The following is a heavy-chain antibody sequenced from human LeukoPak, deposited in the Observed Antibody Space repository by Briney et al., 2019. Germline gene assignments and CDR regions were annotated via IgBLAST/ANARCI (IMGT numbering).Heavy chain of an antibody. CDR2: IIPILGIA. Sequence: GASVKVSCKASGGTFSSYAISWVRQAPGQGLEWMGRIIPILGIANYAQKFQGRVTITADKSTSTAYMELSSLRSEDTAVYYCASRYSGSYGYLESIDYWGQGTLVTVSS. D-gene: IGHD1-26*01. CDR1: GGTFSSYA. J-gene: IGHJ4*02. V-gene: IGHV1-69*04. CDR3: ASRYSGSYGYLESIDY.